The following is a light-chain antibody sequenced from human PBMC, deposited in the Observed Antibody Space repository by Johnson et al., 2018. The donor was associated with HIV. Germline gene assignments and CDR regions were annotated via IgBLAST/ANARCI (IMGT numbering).Light chain of an antibody. CDR3: GTWDSSLSADF. CDR1: SSNIGNNY. J-gene: IGLJ1*01. V-gene: IGLV1-51*01. CDR2: DNN. Sequence: QSVLTQPPSVSAAPGQKVTISCSGSSSNIGNNYVSWYQQLPGTAPKLLIYDNNKRPSGIPDRFSGSKSGTSATLGITGLQTGDEADYYCGTWDSSLSADFFGTGTNVTVL.